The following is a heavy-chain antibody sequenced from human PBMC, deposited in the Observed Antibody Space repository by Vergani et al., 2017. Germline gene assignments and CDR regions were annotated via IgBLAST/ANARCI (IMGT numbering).Heavy chain of an antibody. CDR2: IYTSGST. J-gene: IGHJ3*02. V-gene: IGHV4-61*02. Sequence: QVQLQESGPGLVTPSQTLSITCTVSGGSISSGSYYWSWIRQPAGKGLEWIGRIYTSGSTNYNPSLKSRVTISVDTSENQFSLKLSSVTAADTAVYYCARDGGQPGDSSGWYEGYAFDIWGQGTMVTVSS. CDR1: GGSISSGSYY. D-gene: IGHD6-19*01. CDR3: ARDGGQPGDSSGWYEGYAFDI.